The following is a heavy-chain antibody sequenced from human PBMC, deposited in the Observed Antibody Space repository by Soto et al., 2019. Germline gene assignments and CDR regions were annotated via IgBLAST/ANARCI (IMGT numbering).Heavy chain of an antibody. CDR1: GGSISSGDYY. D-gene: IGHD6-13*01. V-gene: IGHV4-30-4*01. Sequence: PSETLSLTCTVSGGSISSGDYYWSWIRQPPGKGLEWIGYIYYSGSTYYNPSLKSRVTISVDTSKNQFSLKLSSVTAADTAVYYCASHPGDSSSWPYYYYYYGMAVWGQGTTVTVSS. CDR3: ASHPGDSSSWPYYYYYYGMAV. CDR2: IYYSGST. J-gene: IGHJ6*02.